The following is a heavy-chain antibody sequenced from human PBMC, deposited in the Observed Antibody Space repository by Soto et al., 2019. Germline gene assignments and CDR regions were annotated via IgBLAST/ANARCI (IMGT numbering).Heavy chain of an antibody. V-gene: IGHV3-30*18. Sequence: GGSLRLSCAASGFTFSSYGMHWVRQAPGKGLEWVAVISYDGSNKHDADSVKGRFTISRDNFKNTLYLQMNSLRAEDTAVYYCAKGSGSYEPYYYYGMDVWGQGTTVTVSS. CDR3: AKGSGSYEPYYYYGMDV. CDR1: GFTFSSYG. CDR2: ISYDGSNK. J-gene: IGHJ6*02. D-gene: IGHD1-26*01.